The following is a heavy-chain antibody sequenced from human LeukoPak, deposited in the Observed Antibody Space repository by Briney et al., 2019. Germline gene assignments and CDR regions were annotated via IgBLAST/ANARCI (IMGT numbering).Heavy chain of an antibody. J-gene: IGHJ4*02. CDR3: ARDRVFFRRGADGTDY. V-gene: IGHV1-18*01. D-gene: IGHD1-26*01. Sequence: ASVKVSCKASGYTFTSYGISWVRQAPGQGREWMGWISAYNGNTNYAQKLQGRVTMTTDTSTSTAYMELRSLRSDDTAVYYCARDRVFFRRGADGTDYWGQGTLVTVSS. CDR1: GYTFTSYG. CDR2: ISAYNGNT.